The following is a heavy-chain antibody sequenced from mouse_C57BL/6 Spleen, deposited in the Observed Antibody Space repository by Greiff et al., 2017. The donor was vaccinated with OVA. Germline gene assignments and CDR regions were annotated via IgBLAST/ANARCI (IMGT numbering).Heavy chain of an antibody. CDR3: ARSGDGDYFDY. D-gene: IGHD2-13*01. CDR1: GYAFTNYL. V-gene: IGHV1-54*01. CDR2: INPGSGGT. J-gene: IGHJ2*01. Sequence: QVQLQQSGAELVRPGTSVKVSCKASGYAFTNYLIEWVKQRPGQGLEWIGVINPGSGGTNYTEKLTGKATLTADKSSSTAYMQLSSLAAEDSAVYYCARSGDGDYFDYWGKGTTRTVSS.